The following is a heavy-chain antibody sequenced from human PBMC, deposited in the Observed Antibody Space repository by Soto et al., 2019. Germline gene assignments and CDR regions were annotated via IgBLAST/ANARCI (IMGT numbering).Heavy chain of an antibody. CDR1: GGSFSGYY. Sequence: ASETLSLTCAVYGGSFSGYYWTWIRQPPGTGLEWIGEINHSGSTNYNPSLKSRVTISVDTSKNQFSLKLSSVTAADTAVYFCAREGNLGRWIQPLDSWGQGTLVTVSS. D-gene: IGHD2-2*03. CDR2: INHSGST. V-gene: IGHV4-34*01. J-gene: IGHJ4*02. CDR3: AREGNLGRWIQPLDS.